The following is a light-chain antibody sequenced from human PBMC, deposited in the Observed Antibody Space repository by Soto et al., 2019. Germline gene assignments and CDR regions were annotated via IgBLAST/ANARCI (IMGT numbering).Light chain of an antibody. V-gene: IGKV1D-12*01. Sequence: DIQMTQSPSSVSASIGDRVTITCRASQGISSWLAWYQHKPGEAPKLLIYAASSLQSGVPSRFSGSRSGTDFTLTISSLHPEDFATYYCQQVDSFPRTFGQGTKVEIK. CDR1: QGISSW. J-gene: IGKJ1*01. CDR2: AAS. CDR3: QQVDSFPRT.